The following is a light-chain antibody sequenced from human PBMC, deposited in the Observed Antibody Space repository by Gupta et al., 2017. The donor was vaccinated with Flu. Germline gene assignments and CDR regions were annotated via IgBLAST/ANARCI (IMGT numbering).Light chain of an antibody. CDR1: SGSIASNY. CDR2: EDN. CDR3: QSYDSSNSWV. J-gene: IGLJ3*02. V-gene: IGLV6-57*03. Sequence: NFMLTQPHSVSESPGKTVTISCTRSSGSIASNYEQWYQQRPGSAPTTVIYEDNQRPSGVPDRFSGSIDSSSNSASLTISGLKTEDEADYYCQSYDSSNSWVFGGGTKLTVL.